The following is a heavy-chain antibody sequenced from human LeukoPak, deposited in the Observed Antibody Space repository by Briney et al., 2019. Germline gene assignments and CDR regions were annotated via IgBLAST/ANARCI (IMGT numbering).Heavy chain of an antibody. Sequence: SETLSLTCTVSGGSISSSRYYWSWIRQPPGKGLEWIGYIYTSGSTNYNPSLKSRVTISVDTSKNQFSLDLSSVTAADTAVYYCARQKCTSTSCLTKNAFDIWGQGTMVTVSS. J-gene: IGHJ3*02. CDR2: IYTSGST. D-gene: IGHD2-2*01. V-gene: IGHV4-61*09. CDR3: ARQKCTSTSCLTKNAFDI. CDR1: GGSISSSRYY.